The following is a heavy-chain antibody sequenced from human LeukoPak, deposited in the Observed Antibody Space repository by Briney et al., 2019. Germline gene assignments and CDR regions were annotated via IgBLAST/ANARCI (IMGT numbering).Heavy chain of an antibody. D-gene: IGHD3-22*01. Sequence: PGGSLRLSCAASGFTFSTYAMSWVRQAPGKGLEWVSAISGSGGSTYYADSVKGRFTISRDNSKNTLYLQMNSLRAEDTAVYYCAKASGNSRVRAMIVVVITPYFDYWGQGTLVTVSS. V-gene: IGHV3-23*01. J-gene: IGHJ4*02. CDR2: ISGSGGST. CDR3: AKASGNSRVRAMIVVVITPYFDY. CDR1: GFTFSTYA.